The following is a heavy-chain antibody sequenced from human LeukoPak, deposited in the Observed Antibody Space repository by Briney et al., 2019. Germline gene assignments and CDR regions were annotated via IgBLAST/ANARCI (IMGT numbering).Heavy chain of an antibody. CDR2: INSSSGSE. CDR1: GLTFSSYN. CDR3: ARDILHFDS. D-gene: IGHD2-21*01. Sequence: QPGGSLRLSCAASGLTFSSYNMNWVRQAPGKGLEWVSYINSSSGSEYYSDSVKGRFTISRDNAKNSLYLQMNSLRDEDTAVYYCARDILHFDSWGQGTLVTVCS. J-gene: IGHJ4*02. V-gene: IGHV3-48*02.